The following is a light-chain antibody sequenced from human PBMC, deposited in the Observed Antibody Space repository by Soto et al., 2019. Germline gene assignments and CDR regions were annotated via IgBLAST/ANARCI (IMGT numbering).Light chain of an antibody. Sequence: QSALTQPPSASGSPGQSVTISCTGTSSDVGRYDYVSWYQQHPGKAPKLIICDVTKRPSGVPDRFSGSKSGNTASLIVSRLHAEDEADYYCSSYAGSDNFWVFGGGTKLTVL. J-gene: IGLJ3*02. CDR1: SSDVGRYDY. CDR2: DVT. CDR3: SSYAGSDNFWV. V-gene: IGLV2-8*01.